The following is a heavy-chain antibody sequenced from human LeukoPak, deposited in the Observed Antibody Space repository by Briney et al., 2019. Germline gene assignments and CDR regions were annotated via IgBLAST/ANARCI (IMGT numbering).Heavy chain of an antibody. Sequence: PSETLSLTCTVSGGSISSYYWSWIRQPPGKGLEWIGYIYYSGSTNYSPSLKSRVTISLDTSQNLISLNLTSVTAADTAVYYCARSSGSGSRNYYYYPLDVWGQGTTVSVSS. CDR3: ARSSGSGSRNYYYYPLDV. J-gene: IGHJ6*02. V-gene: IGHV4-59*01. CDR2: IYYSGST. CDR1: GGSISSYY. D-gene: IGHD3-10*01.